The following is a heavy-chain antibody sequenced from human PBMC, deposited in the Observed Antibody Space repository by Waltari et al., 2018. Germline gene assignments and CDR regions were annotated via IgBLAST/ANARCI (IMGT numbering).Heavy chain of an antibody. Sequence: QVQLVQSGTEVKNPGASVKVSCKASGYTFTSYGIRWVRQAPGQGLEWRGWTSAHNDDTNYVQRFQGRLTMTTDTSTNTAYMELRSLTSDDTAVYFCARDYYSDYVFDYWGQGTLVIVSS. J-gene: IGHJ4*02. CDR1: GYTFTSYG. D-gene: IGHD4-17*01. CDR2: TSAHNDDT. V-gene: IGHV1-18*01. CDR3: ARDYYSDYVFDY.